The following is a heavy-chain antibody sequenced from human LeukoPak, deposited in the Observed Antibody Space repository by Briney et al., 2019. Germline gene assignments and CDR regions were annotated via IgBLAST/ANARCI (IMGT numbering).Heavy chain of an antibody. CDR3: ARGERGDY. D-gene: IGHD1-26*01. CDR1: GITFTSAW. Sequence: PGGSLTLSCAASGITFTSAWMMWVRQAPGKGLEWVSYISSIGTTIYYADSVKGRFTISRDNAKNSLYLQMNSLRAEDTAVYYCARGERGDYWGQGTLVTVSS. V-gene: IGHV3-48*04. CDR2: ISSIGTTI. J-gene: IGHJ4*02.